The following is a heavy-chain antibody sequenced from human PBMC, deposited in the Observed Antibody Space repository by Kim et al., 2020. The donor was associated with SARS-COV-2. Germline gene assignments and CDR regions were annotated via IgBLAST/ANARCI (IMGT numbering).Heavy chain of an antibody. V-gene: IGHV4-59*01. CDR1: GGSISSYY. J-gene: IGHJ4*02. D-gene: IGHD2-15*01. Sequence: SETLSLTCTVSGGSISSYYWSWIRQPPGKGLEWIGYIYYSGSTNYNPSLKSRVTISVDTSKNQFSLKLSSVTAADTAVYYCARFLGYCSGGSCYRYFDYWGQGTLVTVSS. CDR2: IYYSGST. CDR3: ARFLGYCSGGSCYRYFDY.